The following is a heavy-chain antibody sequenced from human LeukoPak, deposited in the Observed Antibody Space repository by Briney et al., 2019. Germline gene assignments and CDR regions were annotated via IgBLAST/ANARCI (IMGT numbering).Heavy chain of an antibody. Sequence: GGSLRLSCATSGFTFNIYWMQWVRQVPGKGLVWVSRIDSNGGGATYADSVKGRFTTSRDNGNNTMYLQMDSLRAEDTAIYYCARAKYSSRWSLDYWGQGALVTVSS. V-gene: IGHV3-74*03. D-gene: IGHD6-13*01. J-gene: IGHJ4*02. CDR2: IDSNGGGA. CDR1: GFTFNIYW. CDR3: ARAKYSSRWSLDY.